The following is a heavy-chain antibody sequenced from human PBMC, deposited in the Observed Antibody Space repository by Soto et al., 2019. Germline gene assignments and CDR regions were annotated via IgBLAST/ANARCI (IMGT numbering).Heavy chain of an antibody. Sequence: PGESLKISCNGSGYSFTSYWIGWVRQMPGKGLEWMGIIYPGDSDTRYSPSFQGQVTISADKSVSTAYLQWSSLKASDTAMYYCARDYYDSSGYLDGPPLGYWGQGTLVTVSS. CDR1: GYSFTSYW. V-gene: IGHV5-51*01. CDR2: IYPGDSDT. CDR3: ARDYYDSSGYLDGPPLGY. D-gene: IGHD3-22*01. J-gene: IGHJ4*02.